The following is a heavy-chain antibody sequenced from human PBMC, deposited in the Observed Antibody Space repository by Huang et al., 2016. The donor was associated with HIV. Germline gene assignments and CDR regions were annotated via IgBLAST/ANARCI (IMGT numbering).Heavy chain of an antibody. CDR2: INHVGNN. D-gene: IGHD3-10*01. J-gene: IGHJ5*02. CDR3: AREGMIFFGGPFDP. V-gene: IGHV4-34*04. CDR1: GGSFSRYY. Sequence: QVQLQQWGAGLLKPSETLSLTCAVYGGSFSRYYWNWIRQSPGKGLEWIGQINHVGNNNKNPALGSRGARSVDTFKNQFSRKVNFGTGADTAMYYWAREGMIFFGGPFDPWGQGTLVTVSS.